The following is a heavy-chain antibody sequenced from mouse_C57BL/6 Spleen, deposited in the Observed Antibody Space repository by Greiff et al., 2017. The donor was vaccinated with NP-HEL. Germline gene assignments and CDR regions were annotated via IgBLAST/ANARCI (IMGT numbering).Heavy chain of an antibody. V-gene: IGHV1-15*01. D-gene: IGHD2-12*01. CDR1: GYTFTDYE. CDR3: MTVAYYSSYFDY. Sequence: QVQLKESGAELVRPGASVTLSCKASGYTFTDYEMHWVKQTPVHGLEWIGAIDPETGGTAYNQKFKGKAILTADKSSSTAYMELRSLTSEDSAVYYCMTVAYYSSYFDYWGQGTTLTVSS. J-gene: IGHJ2*01. CDR2: IDPETGGT.